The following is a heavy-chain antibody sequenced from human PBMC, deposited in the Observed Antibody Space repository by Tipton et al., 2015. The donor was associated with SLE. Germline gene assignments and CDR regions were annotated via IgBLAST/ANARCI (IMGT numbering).Heavy chain of an antibody. V-gene: IGHV3-11*04. J-gene: IGHJ3*02. D-gene: IGHD6-19*01. CDR3: ARESIAVDYAFDI. Sequence: SLRLSCAASGFTFSDYYMIWIRQAPGKGLEWVSYISSSGSTIHYADSVKGRFTISRDNAQNSLFLQMNSLRAEDTAVYYCARESIAVDYAFDIWGQGTMVTVSS. CDR1: GFTFSDYY. CDR2: ISSSGSTI.